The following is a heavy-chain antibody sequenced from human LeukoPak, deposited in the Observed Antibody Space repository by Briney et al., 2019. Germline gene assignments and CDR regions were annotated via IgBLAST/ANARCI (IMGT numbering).Heavy chain of an antibody. CDR2: IYYSGST. J-gene: IGHJ4*02. CDR1: GGSISSTSYY. V-gene: IGHV4-39*01. CDR3: AIHAGYRTFDY. Sequence: PSETLSLTCTVSGGSISSTSYYWGWLRQPPGKGREWIGSIYYSGSTYYHPSLKSRDTISVDTSKKQYSLKLSSVAAADTAVYYLAIHAGYRTFDYWGQGTLVTVSS. D-gene: IGHD2-2*01.